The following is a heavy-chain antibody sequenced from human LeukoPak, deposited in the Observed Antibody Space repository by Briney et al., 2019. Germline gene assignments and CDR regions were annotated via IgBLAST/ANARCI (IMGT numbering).Heavy chain of an antibody. D-gene: IGHD6-6*01. Sequence: GGSLRLSCAASGFTFSSYWMHWVRQAPGKGLAWVSRINSDGSSTIYADTVKGRFTISRDNAKNTLYLQMNSLRAEDTAVYYCARGAARLGSDYWGQGTLVTVSS. CDR2: INSDGSST. J-gene: IGHJ4*02. CDR3: ARGAARLGSDY. CDR1: GFTFSSYW. V-gene: IGHV3-74*01.